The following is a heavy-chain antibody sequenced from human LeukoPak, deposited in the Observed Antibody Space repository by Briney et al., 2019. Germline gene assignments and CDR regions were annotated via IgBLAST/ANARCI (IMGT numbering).Heavy chain of an antibody. CDR2: IIPIFGTA. D-gene: IGHD6-13*01. Sequence: ASVKVSCKASGGTFSSYAISWVRQAPGQGLEWMGGIIPIFGTANYAQKFQGRVTITADESTSTAYMELSSLRSEDTAVYYCARSSLAAASNGWYYFDYWGQGTLVTVSS. CDR3: ARSSLAAASNGWYYFDY. J-gene: IGHJ4*02. CDR1: GGTFSSYA. V-gene: IGHV1-69*13.